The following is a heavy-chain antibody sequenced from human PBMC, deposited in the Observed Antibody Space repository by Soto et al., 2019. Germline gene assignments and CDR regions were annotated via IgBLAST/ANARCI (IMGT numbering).Heavy chain of an antibody. CDR2: INPSGGST. CDR3: ARGGDTVNQYYGMDV. Sequence: ASVKVSFKASGYTFTSYYMHWVRQAPGQGLEWMGIINPSGGSTSYAQKFQGRVTMTRDTSTSTVYMELSSLRSEDTAVYYCARGGDTVNQYYGMDVWGQGTTVTVSS. D-gene: IGHD4-4*01. J-gene: IGHJ6*02. V-gene: IGHV1-46*01. CDR1: GYTFTSYY.